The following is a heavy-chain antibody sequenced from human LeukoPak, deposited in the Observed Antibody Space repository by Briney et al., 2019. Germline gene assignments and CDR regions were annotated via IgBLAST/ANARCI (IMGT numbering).Heavy chain of an antibody. CDR1: GYTFTSYY. CDR3: ARFVVVTATLDY. J-gene: IGHJ4*02. D-gene: IGHD2-21*02. CDR2: INPSGGST. V-gene: IGHV1-46*01. Sequence: APVKVSCKASGYTFTSYYMHWVRQAPGQGLEWMGIINPSGGSTSYAQKFQGRVTMTRDTSTSTVYMELSSLRSEDTAVYYCARFVVVTATLDYWGQGTLVTVSS.